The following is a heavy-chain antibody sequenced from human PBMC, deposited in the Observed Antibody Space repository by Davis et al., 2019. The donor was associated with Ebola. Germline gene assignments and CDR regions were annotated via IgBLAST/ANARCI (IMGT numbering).Heavy chain of an antibody. V-gene: IGHV3-23*01. Sequence: GESLKISCAASGFTFSSYAMSWVRQAPGKGLEWVSAISGSGGSTYYADSVKGRFTISRDNSKNTLYLQMNSLRAEDTAVYYCAKTGPSPWEAGYDFWSGYGYGMDVWGQGTTVTVSS. CDR2: ISGSGGST. D-gene: IGHD3-3*01. CDR1: GFTFSSYA. CDR3: AKTGPSPWEAGYDFWSGYGYGMDV. J-gene: IGHJ6*02.